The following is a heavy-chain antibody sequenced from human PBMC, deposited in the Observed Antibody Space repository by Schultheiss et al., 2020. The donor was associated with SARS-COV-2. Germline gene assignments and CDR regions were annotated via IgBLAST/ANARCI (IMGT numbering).Heavy chain of an antibody. D-gene: IGHD2-8*01. CDR1: GGSISSGDYY. V-gene: IGHV4-30-4*01. CDR3: ARGNGRLADS. J-gene: IGHJ5*01. Sequence: SETLSLTCTVSGGSISSGDYYWSWIRQPPGKGLEWIGYIYYSGSTYYNPSLKSRVTISVDTSKNQFSLKLGSVTAADTAVYYCARGNGRLADSWGQGTLVTVSS. CDR2: IYYSGST.